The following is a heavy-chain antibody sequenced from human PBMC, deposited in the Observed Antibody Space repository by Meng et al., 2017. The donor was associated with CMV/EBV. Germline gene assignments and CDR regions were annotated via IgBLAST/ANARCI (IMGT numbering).Heavy chain of an antibody. D-gene: IGHD2/OR15-2a*01. CDR3: ARVSGGAYGMDV. V-gene: IGHV1-8*01. Sequence: ASLKVSCKASGYTFTGYDINWVRQATGQGLEWMGWMNPNSGNTGYAQKFQGRVTMTRNTSISTAYMELSSMRSEDTAVYYCARVSGGAYGMDVWGQGTTVTVSS. J-gene: IGHJ6*02. CDR1: GYTFTGYD. CDR2: MNPNSGNT.